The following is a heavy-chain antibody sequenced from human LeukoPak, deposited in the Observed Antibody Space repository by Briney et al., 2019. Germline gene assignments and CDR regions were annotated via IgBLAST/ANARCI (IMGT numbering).Heavy chain of an antibody. Sequence: ASVRVSCKASGYTFTSYAISWVRQAPGQGLEWMGRIIPILGIANYAQKFQGRVTITADKSTSTAYMELSSLRSEDTAVYYCARDGWLGVNYYGSGSYRRNYFDYWGQGTLVTVSS. D-gene: IGHD3-10*01. CDR3: ARDGWLGVNYYGSGSYRRNYFDY. J-gene: IGHJ4*02. V-gene: IGHV1-69*04. CDR1: GYTFTSYA. CDR2: IIPILGIA.